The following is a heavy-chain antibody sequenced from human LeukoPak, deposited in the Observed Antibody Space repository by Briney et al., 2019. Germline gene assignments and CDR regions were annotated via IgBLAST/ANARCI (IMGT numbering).Heavy chain of an antibody. D-gene: IGHD2-2*01. Sequence: SETLSLTCTVSGGPISSYYWSWIRQPAGKGLEWIGRIYTSGSTNYNPSLKSRVTMSVDTSKNQFSLKLSSVTAADTAVYYCARDDCSSTSCSGGYWGQGTLVTVSS. J-gene: IGHJ4*02. CDR3: ARDDCSSTSCSGGY. CDR2: IYTSGST. CDR1: GGPISSYY. V-gene: IGHV4-4*07.